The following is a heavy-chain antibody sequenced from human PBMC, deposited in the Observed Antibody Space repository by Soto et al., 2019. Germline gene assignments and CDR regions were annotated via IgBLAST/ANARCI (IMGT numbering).Heavy chain of an antibody. Sequence: GGSLRLSCAASGFTFSDYYMSWIRQAPGKGLEWVSYISSSSYTNYADSVKGRFTISRDNAKNSLYLQMNSLRAEDTAVYYCAREGYSGRHRPPRGAFDIWGQGTMVTVSS. V-gene: IGHV3-11*06. CDR1: GFTFSDYY. CDR2: ISSSSYT. D-gene: IGHD1-26*01. CDR3: AREGYSGRHRPPRGAFDI. J-gene: IGHJ3*02.